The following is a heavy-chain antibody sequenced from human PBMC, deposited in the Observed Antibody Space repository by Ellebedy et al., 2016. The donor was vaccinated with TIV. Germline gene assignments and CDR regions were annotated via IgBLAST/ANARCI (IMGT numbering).Heavy chain of an antibody. V-gene: IGHV1-18*01. J-gene: IGHJ1*01. CDR1: GYTFTSYG. D-gene: IGHD6-6*01. Sequence: AASVKVSCKASGYTFTSYGVSWVRQAPGQGPEWMGWITAYNGNTNYAQKLQGRVTMTTDTSTSTAYMELRSLRSDDTAVYYCARDRDGSSSSDFQHWGPGTLVTVSS. CDR2: ITAYNGNT. CDR3: ARDRDGSSSSDFQH.